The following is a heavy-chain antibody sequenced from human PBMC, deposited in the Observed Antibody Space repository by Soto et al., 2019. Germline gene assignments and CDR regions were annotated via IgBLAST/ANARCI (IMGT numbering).Heavy chain of an antibody. CDR3: ARVPGHKNSRGDF. Sequence: QVRLMQSGPEVRRPGASVTVSCKASGYTFTHYFIHWVRRAPGQGLEWMGYINPKSGDTHYSQTFRGRVSMTRDTATDTANMGLSSLKSDDTAVYFCARVPGHKNSRGDFWGQGTPINVYS. V-gene: IGHV1-2*02. J-gene: IGHJ4*02. CDR1: GYTFTHYF. D-gene: IGHD1-7*01. CDR2: INPKSGDT.